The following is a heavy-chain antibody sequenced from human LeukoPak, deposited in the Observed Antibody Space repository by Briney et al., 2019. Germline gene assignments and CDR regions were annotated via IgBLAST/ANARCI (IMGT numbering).Heavy chain of an antibody. V-gene: IGHV3-53*01. Sequence: GGSLRLSCAASGFTFSSYWMSWVRQAPGKGLEWVSVIYSGGNTYYADSVRGRFTFSRDDSRNTLYLQMNSLRVEDTAVYYCARLSQRLNFDYWGQGTLVTVSS. D-gene: IGHD6-25*01. J-gene: IGHJ4*02. CDR2: IYSGGNT. CDR3: ARLSQRLNFDY. CDR1: GFTFSSYW.